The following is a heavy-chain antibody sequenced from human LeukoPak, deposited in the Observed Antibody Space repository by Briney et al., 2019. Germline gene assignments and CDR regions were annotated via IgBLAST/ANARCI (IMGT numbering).Heavy chain of an antibody. D-gene: IGHD5-12*01. CDR1: GGSISSCY. J-gene: IGHJ4*02. V-gene: IGHV4-59*01. CDR3: ASGWLFFDY. CDR2: IYYSGST. Sequence: SETLSLTCTVSGGSISSCYWSWTRQPPGKGLEWIGYIYYSGSTNYNPSLKSRVAISVDTSKNQFSLKLSSVTAADTAVYYCASGWLFFDYWGQGTLVTVSS.